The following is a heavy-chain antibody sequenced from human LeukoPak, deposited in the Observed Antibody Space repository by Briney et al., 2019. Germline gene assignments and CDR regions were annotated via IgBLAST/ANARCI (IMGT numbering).Heavy chain of an antibody. D-gene: IGHD4-23*01. CDR1: GFTVSDYF. J-gene: IGHJ6*02. CDR2: IKSKTDGGTT. Sequence: GGSLRLSCAASGFTVSDYFMNWIRQAPGKGLEWVGRIKSKTDGGTTDYAAPVKGRFTISRDDSKNTLYLQMNSLKTEDTAVYYCARGAAVTTVAYYYYYGMDVWGQGTTVTVSS. CDR3: ARGAAVTTVAYYYYYGMDV. V-gene: IGHV3-15*01.